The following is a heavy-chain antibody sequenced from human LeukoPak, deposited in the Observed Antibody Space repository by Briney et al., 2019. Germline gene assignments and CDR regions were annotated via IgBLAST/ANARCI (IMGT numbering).Heavy chain of an antibody. D-gene: IGHD3-10*02. J-gene: IGHJ6*04. Sequence: GGSLRLSCAASGFTVSSNYMSWVRQAPGKGLEWVSSISSGSSYIYYADSVKGRFTISRDNAKNSLYLQMNSLRAEDTAVYYCAELGITMIGGVWGKGTTVTISS. CDR2: ISSGSSYI. V-gene: IGHV3-21*01. CDR3: AELGITMIGGV. CDR1: GFTVSSNY.